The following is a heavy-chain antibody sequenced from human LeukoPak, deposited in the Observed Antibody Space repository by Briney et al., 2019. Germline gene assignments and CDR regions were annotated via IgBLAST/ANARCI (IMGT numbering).Heavy chain of an antibody. Sequence: GGSLRLSCAASGFTFSSYAMSWVRQAPGKGLEWVSAISGSGGSTYYADSVKGRFTISRDNSKNTLYLQMNSLRAEDTAVYYCAAPEGYYDILTGCHAFDYWGQGTLVTVSS. D-gene: IGHD3-9*01. CDR1: GFTFSSYA. CDR2: ISGSGGST. V-gene: IGHV3-23*01. J-gene: IGHJ4*02. CDR3: AAPEGYYDILTGCHAFDY.